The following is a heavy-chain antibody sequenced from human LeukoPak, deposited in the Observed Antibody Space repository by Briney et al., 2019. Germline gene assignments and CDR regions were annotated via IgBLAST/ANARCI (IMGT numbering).Heavy chain of an antibody. CDR1: GGSISSYY. CDR3: AKASRGWELLVAFDY. Sequence: SETLSLTCTVSGGSISSYYWSWIRQPPGKGLEWIGYIYYSGSTNYNPSLKSRVTISVDTSENQFSLKLSSVTAADTAVYYCAKASRGWELLVAFDYWGQGTLVTVSS. CDR2: IYYSGST. V-gene: IGHV4-59*01. D-gene: IGHD1-26*01. J-gene: IGHJ4*02.